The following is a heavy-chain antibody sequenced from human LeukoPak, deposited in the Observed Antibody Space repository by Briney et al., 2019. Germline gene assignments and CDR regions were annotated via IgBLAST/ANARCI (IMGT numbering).Heavy chain of an antibody. CDR3: ARPAPAGDFDY. V-gene: IGHV3-48*04. CDR1: GFTFNSFS. J-gene: IGHJ4*02. CDR2: ISSISTII. Sequence: GGSLRLSCAASGFTFNSFSMNWVRQAPGKGLERVAYISSISTIIYYADSVKGRFTISRDNAKNSLYLQMNSLRAEDTAVYYCARPAPAGDFDYWGQGTLVTVSS.